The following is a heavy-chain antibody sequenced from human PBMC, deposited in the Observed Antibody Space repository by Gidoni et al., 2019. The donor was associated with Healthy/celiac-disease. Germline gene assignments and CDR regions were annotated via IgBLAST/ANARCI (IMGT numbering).Heavy chain of an antibody. Sequence: QVQLVQPGAEVKKPGSSVKVSCKASGGPFSSYAISWVRQAPGQGLEWMGGIIPIFGTANYAQKFQGRVTITADESTSTAYMELSSLRSEDTAVYYCARAAKETLFRDGYNYWSDPWGQGTLVTVSS. CDR1: GGPFSSYA. CDR2: IIPIFGTA. V-gene: IGHV1-69*01. D-gene: IGHD5-12*01. CDR3: ARAAKETLFRDGYNYWSDP. J-gene: IGHJ5*02.